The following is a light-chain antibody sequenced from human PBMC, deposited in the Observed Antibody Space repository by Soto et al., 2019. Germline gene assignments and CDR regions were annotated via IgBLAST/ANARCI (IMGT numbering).Light chain of an antibody. CDR2: KAS. Sequence: DIQMTQSPSTLSASVGDRVTITCRGSQSVSTWLAWYQQKPGKAPKLLIYKASSLESGVPSRFSGSGSGTEFTLTISSLQPDDFATYYCQQYDGYSRTFGQGTKLEIK. V-gene: IGKV1-5*03. CDR3: QQYDGYSRT. J-gene: IGKJ2*01. CDR1: QSVSTW.